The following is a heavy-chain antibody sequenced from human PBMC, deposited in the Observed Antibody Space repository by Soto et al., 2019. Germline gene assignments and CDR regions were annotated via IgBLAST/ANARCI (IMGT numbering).Heavy chain of an antibody. J-gene: IGHJ6*03. V-gene: IGHV1-18*01. D-gene: IGHD2-8*01. CDR2: ISAYNGNT. Sequence: GASVKVSCKASGYTFTSYGSSWVRQAPGQGLEWMGWISAYNGNTNYAQKLQGRVTMTTDTSTSTAYMELRSLRSDDTAVYYCARLGGGMVYVSLTSTYYMDVWGKGTTVTVSS. CDR1: GYTFTSYG. CDR3: ARLGGGMVYVSLTSTYYMDV.